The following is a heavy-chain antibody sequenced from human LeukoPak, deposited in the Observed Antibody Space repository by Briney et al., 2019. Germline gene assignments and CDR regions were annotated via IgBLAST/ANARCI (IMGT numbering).Heavy chain of an antibody. CDR2: IASSGTIK. D-gene: IGHD6-19*01. V-gene: IGHV3-48*03. Sequence: QTGGSLRLSCVVSGFPFSVYEMNWVRQAPGKGLEWVSNIASSGTIKYYADSVKGRFSTSRDNAKSSLYLQMNSLRVEDTAVYYCALLAVASDFDSWAQGALVTVSS. CDR3: ALLAVASDFDS. J-gene: IGHJ4*02. CDR1: GFPFSVYE.